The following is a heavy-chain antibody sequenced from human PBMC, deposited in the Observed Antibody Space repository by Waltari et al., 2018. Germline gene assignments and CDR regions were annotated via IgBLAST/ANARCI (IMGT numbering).Heavy chain of an antibody. CDR3: ASPGDYGGYYYYYGMDV. Sequence: QVQLVQSGSELKKPGTSVKVSCKASGYTFTSYAMNWVRQAPGQGLEWMGWINTNTGNPTYAQGFTGRFVFSLDTSVSTAYLQISSLKAEDTAVYYCASPGDYGGYYYYYGMDVWGQGTTVTVSS. J-gene: IGHJ6*02. D-gene: IGHD4-17*01. V-gene: IGHV7-4-1*02. CDR2: INTNTGNP. CDR1: GYTFTSYA.